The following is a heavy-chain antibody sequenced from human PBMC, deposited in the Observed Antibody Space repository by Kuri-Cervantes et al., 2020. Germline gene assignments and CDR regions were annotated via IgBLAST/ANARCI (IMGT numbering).Heavy chain of an antibody. J-gene: IGHJ4*02. Sequence: GGSLRLSCAASGFTFSSYGMHWVRQAPGKGLEWVSSISSNSDYIYYADSVKGRFTISRDNAKNSLYLQMNSLRAEDTAVYYCARYVYGVTTQFDYWGQGTLVTVSS. V-gene: IGHV3-21*06. D-gene: IGHD4-17*01. CDR3: ARYVYGVTTQFDY. CDR2: ISSNSDYI. CDR1: GFTFSSYG.